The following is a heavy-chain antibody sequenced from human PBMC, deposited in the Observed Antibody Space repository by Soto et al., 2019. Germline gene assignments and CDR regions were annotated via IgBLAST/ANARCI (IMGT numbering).Heavy chain of an antibody. D-gene: IGHD2-2*01. Sequence: SETLSLTCTVSGGSISSSSYYWGWIRQPPGKGLEWIGSIYYSGSTYYNPSLKSRVTISVDTSKNQFSLKLSSVTAADTAVYYCARDLVVVPAGRTWFDPWGQGTLVTVSS. J-gene: IGHJ5*02. V-gene: IGHV4-39*02. CDR1: GGSISSSSYY. CDR2: IYYSGST. CDR3: ARDLVVVPAGRTWFDP.